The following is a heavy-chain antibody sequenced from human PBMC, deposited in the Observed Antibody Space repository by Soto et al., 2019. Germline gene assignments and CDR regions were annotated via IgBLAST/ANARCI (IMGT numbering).Heavy chain of an antibody. D-gene: IGHD2-15*01. CDR3: AKEELGYCSGGSCYPIDY. CDR1: GFTFSSYA. J-gene: IGHJ4*02. CDR2: ISGSGGST. V-gene: IGHV3-23*01. Sequence: GGSLRLSCAASGFTFSSYAMSWVRQAPGKGLEWVSAISGSGGSTYYADSVKGRFTISRDNSKNTLYLQMNSLRAEDTAVYYCAKEELGYCSGGSCYPIDYWGQGTLVTVSS.